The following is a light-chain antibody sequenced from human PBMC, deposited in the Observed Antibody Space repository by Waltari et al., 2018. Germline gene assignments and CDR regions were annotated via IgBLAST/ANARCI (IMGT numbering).Light chain of an antibody. CDR3: SMYMGSGVWV. V-gene: IGLV8-61*01. CDR2: KGI. J-gene: IGLJ3*02. CDR1: SGSVSSTSY. Sequence: QTVVTQEPSLSVSPGGTVTLTCALSSGSVSSTSYPTWYQQTPGQPPRTLVDKGISRSSGVPVRFSGSILGNTAALTITGAQADDESDYYCSMYMGSGVWVFGGGTKLTVL.